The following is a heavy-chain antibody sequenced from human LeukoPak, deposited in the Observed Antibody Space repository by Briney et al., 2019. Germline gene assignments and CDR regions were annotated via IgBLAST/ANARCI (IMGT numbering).Heavy chain of an antibody. V-gene: IGHV3-15*01. J-gene: IGHJ4*02. D-gene: IGHD1-14*01. CDR2: IKSKTEGGTA. CDR1: GFTFSNVY. Sequence: GGSLRLSCAASGFTFSNVYMSWVRQAPGKGLEWVGRIKSKTEGGTADYAAPVKGRFSISRDDSINTVYLEMNSLKTEDTAVYYCTTYRSYSDYWGQGTLVTVSS. CDR3: TTYRSYSDY.